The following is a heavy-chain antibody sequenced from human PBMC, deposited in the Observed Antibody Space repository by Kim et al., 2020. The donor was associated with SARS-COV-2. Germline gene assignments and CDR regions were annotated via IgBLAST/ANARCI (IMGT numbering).Heavy chain of an antibody. V-gene: IGHV3-33*01. CDR2: IWPDGTNQ. CDR1: AFSLSSYG. CDR3: ARDGSETIYRGMDV. J-gene: IGHJ6*02. Sequence: GGSLRLSCEASAFSLSSYGMHWVRQAPGKGLEWVALIWPDGTNQKYVDSVKGRFTISRDNSRNTLYLQMNSLRAEDTAVYYCARDGSETIYRGMDVRGQGTTVTVS. D-gene: IGHD3-10*01.